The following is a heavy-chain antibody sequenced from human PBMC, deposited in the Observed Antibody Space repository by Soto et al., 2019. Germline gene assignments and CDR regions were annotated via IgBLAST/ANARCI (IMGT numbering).Heavy chain of an antibody. Sequence: GASVEVSCKASGFTFTSSAVQWVRQARGQRLEWIGWIVVGSGNTNYAQKFQERVTITRDMSTSTAYMELSSLRSEDTAVYYCAAGYSSSWYQNLDPWGQGTPVTVSS. CDR3: AAGYSSSWYQNLDP. J-gene: IGHJ5*02. D-gene: IGHD6-13*01. CDR2: IVVGSGNT. CDR1: GFTFTSSA. V-gene: IGHV1-58*01.